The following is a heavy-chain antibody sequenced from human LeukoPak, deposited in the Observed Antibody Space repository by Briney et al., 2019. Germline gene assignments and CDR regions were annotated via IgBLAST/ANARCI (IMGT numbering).Heavy chain of an antibody. CDR1: GGSISSGDYY. V-gene: IGHV4-30-4*08. CDR3: ASITTVTTYYYYYYYMDV. D-gene: IGHD4-11*01. J-gene: IGHJ6*03. Sequence: SQTLSLTCTVSGGSISSGDYYWSWIRQPPEKGLEWIGYIYYSGSTYYNPSLKSRVTISVDTSKNQFSLKLSSVTAADTAVYYCASITTVTTYYYYYYYMDVWGKGTTVTVSS. CDR2: IYYSGST.